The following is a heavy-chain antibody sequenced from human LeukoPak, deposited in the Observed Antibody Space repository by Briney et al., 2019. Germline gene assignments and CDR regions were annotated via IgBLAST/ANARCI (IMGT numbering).Heavy chain of an antibody. J-gene: IGHJ6*03. CDR3: ARNYYDFWSGYYYYYMDV. CDR1: GFTFTSSA. D-gene: IGHD3-3*01. V-gene: IGHV1-58*01. Sequence: SVKVSCKASGFTFTSSAVQWVRQARGQRLEWIGWIVVGSGNTNYAQKFQERVTITRDMSTSTAYMELSSLRSEDTAVYYCARNYYDFWSGYYYYYMDVWGKGTTVTVSS. CDR2: IVVGSGNT.